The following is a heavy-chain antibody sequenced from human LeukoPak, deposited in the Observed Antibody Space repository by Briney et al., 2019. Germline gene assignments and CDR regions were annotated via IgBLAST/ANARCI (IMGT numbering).Heavy chain of an antibody. D-gene: IGHD6-13*01. V-gene: IGHV3-53*01. CDR2: IYSGGST. CDR1: GFTVSSNY. CDR3: ARGKGYSSSSRYFDY. Sequence: GGSLRLSCAASGFTVSSNYMSRVRQAPGKGLEWVSVIYSGGSTYYADSVKGRFTISRDNSKNTLYLQMNSLRAEDTAVYYCARGKGYSSSSRYFDYWGQGTLVTVSS. J-gene: IGHJ4*02.